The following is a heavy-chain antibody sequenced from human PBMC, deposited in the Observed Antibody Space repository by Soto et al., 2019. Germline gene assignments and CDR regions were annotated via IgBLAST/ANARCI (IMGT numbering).Heavy chain of an antibody. CDR2: IYYSGST. Sequence: SETLSLTCTVSGGSISSYYWSWTRQPPGKGLEWIGYIYYSGSTNYNPSLKSRVTISVDTSKNQFSLKLSSVTAADTAVYYCGRGGSNWSSRRDDYWGQGTLVTVS. CDR1: GGSISSYY. V-gene: IGHV4-59*08. J-gene: IGHJ4*02. D-gene: IGHD1-20*01. CDR3: GRGGSNWSSRRDDY.